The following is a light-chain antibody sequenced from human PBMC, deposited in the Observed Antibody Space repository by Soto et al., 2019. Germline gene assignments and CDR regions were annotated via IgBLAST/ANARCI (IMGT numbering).Light chain of an antibody. J-gene: IGKJ1*01. CDR3: QQYNNWPQT. CDR1: QSVATN. Sequence: EAVLTQSRATLSVSPGERVTLSCRASQSVATNLAWYQQRPGQAPRLLIYGASKRAIGLPARFSGSGSGTEFTLTITSLQSEDFAVYYCQQYNNWPQTFGQGTKVDIK. V-gene: IGKV3-15*01. CDR2: GAS.